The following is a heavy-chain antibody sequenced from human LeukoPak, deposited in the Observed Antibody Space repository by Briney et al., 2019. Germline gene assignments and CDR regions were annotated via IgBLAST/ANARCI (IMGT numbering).Heavy chain of an antibody. CDR1: GFTFSSYA. J-gene: IGHJ4*02. D-gene: IGHD1-26*01. CDR2: ISNSGDRT. V-gene: IGHV3-23*01. Sequence: PGGSLRLSCAVSGFTFSSYAMNWVRQAPGKGLEWVSTISNSGDRTYYADSVKGRFTISRDNSKNTLYLQMNSLRTEDTAVYYCAKDFVPRGGSYFPGFDYWGQGTLVIVSS. CDR3: AKDFVPRGGSYFPGFDY.